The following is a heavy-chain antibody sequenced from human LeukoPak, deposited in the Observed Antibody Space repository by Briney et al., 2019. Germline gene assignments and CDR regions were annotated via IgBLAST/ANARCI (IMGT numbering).Heavy chain of an antibody. CDR3: ARGRTRLMVSYYFDY. V-gene: IGHV3-23*01. J-gene: IGHJ4*02. CDR1: GFTFSNYA. CDR2: ISGSGGST. D-gene: IGHD2-8*01. Sequence: GGSLRLSCAASGFTFSNYAMSWVRQAPGKGLEWVSFISGSGGSTNYADSVKGRFTISRDNAKNSLYLQMNSLRAEDTAVYYCARGRTRLMVSYYFDYWGQGTLVTVSS.